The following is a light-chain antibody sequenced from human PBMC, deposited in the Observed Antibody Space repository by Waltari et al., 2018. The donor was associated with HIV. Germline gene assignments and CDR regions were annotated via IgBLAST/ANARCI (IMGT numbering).Light chain of an antibody. V-gene: IGLV9-49*01. Sequence: QPVLTQPPSASASLGASVTLTCTLRSGYSHSKVDWYPQRPGKGPRFVMRVGTGGIVGSKGDGIPDRFSVLGSGLNRYLTIKNIQEEDESDYHCGADLGSGSNFVYVFGTGTKVTVL. CDR3: GADLGSGSNFVYV. CDR1: SGYSHSK. CDR2: VGTGGIVG. J-gene: IGLJ1*01.